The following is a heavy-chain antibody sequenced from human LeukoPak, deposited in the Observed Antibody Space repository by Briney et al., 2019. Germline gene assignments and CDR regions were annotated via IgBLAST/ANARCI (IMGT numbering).Heavy chain of an antibody. V-gene: IGHV3-23*01. J-gene: IGHJ6*03. D-gene: IGHD1-14*01. CDR1: GFTFSSYA. Sequence: GGSLRLSCAASGFTFSSYAMSWVRQAPGKGLEWVSAISGSGGSTYYADSVKGRFTISRDNSKNTLYLQMNSLRAEDTAVYYCANGMGYYYYYYMDVWGKGTTVTVSS. CDR2: ISGSGGST. CDR3: ANGMGYYYYYYMDV.